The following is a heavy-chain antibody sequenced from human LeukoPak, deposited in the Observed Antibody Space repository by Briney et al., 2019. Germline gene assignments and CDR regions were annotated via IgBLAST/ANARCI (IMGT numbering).Heavy chain of an antibody. CDR3: AKDPREQLVPDADY. J-gene: IGHJ4*02. CDR1: GFTVSSYA. Sequence: SGGSLRPFCAASGFTVSSYAMSWVRQAPGEGLEWVSAISGSSGSTYYADSVKGRFTISRDNSKNTLYQQMNSLRAEDTAVYYCAKDPREQLVPDADYWGRGTLVTVSS. D-gene: IGHD6-6*01. CDR2: ISGSSGST. V-gene: IGHV3-23*01.